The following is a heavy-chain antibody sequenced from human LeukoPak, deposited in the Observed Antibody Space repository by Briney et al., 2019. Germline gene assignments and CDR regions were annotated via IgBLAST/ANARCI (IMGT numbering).Heavy chain of an antibody. J-gene: IGHJ6*02. V-gene: IGHV3-48*04. CDR3: ARGDIVVVVAATPDDYYYGMDV. D-gene: IGHD2-15*01. CDR2: ISGGGSTI. Sequence: GGSLRLSCAASGFTFSSYSMNWVRQAPGKGLEWISYISGGGSTIYYADSVKGRFTISRDNAKNSLYLQMNSLRAEDTAVYYCARGDIVVVVAATPDDYYYGMDVWGQGTTVTVSS. CDR1: GFTFSSYS.